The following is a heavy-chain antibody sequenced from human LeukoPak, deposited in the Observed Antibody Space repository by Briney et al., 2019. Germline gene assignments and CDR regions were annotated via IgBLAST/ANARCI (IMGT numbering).Heavy chain of an antibody. V-gene: IGHV4-59*01. CDR1: GDSFSNYS. CDR3: AASDCYPYIDAFDI. CDR2: IYYTGSA. Sequence: SETLSLTCTVSGDSFSNYSWNWIRQPPGMGLEWIGSIYYTGSADYIPSLRRRLTISVDTSKNEFSLKLTSVSAADTAVYYCAASDCYPYIDAFDIWGQGTMVTVSS. J-gene: IGHJ3*02. D-gene: IGHD2-21*01.